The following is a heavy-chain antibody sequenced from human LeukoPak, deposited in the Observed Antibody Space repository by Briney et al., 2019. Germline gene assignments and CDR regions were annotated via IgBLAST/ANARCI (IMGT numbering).Heavy chain of an antibody. V-gene: IGHV4-61*02. CDR3: ARDNQVPGYYYYGMDV. CDR2: IYTSGST. D-gene: IGHD2-2*01. J-gene: IGHJ6*02. CDR1: GGSISSGSYY. Sequence: PSQTLSLTCTVSGGSISSGSYYWSWIRQPAGKGLEWIGRIYTSGSTNYNPSLKSRVTISVDTSKNQFSLKLSSVTAADKAVYYCARDNQVPGYYYYGMDVWGQGTTVTVSS.